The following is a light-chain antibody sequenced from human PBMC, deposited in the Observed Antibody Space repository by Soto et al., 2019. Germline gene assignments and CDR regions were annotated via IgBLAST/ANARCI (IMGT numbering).Light chain of an antibody. CDR2: GAS. V-gene: IGKV3-20*01. CDR1: QSVSSSY. Sequence: EIVLTQSPGTLSLSPGERATLSCRASQSVSSSYLAWYQQKPGQAPRVLIHGASSRATGIPDRFSGSGSGTDFTLTISSLEHEDFAVYFCQQYGNPPPNAFGQGTKVEIK. CDR3: QQYGNPPPNA. J-gene: IGKJ2*01.